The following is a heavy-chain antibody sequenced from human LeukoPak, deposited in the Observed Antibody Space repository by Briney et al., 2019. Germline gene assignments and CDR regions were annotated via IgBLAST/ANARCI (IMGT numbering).Heavy chain of an antibody. V-gene: IGHV3-66*02. CDR1: GFTVNSNY. J-gene: IGHJ4*02. Sequence: GGSLRLSCAAPGFTVNSNYMSWVRQAPGKGLEWVSVFYSGGSTYYADSVKGRFTISRDNSKNTLYLQMNSLRAEDTAVYYCARQRDRYYFDYWGQGTLVTVSS. D-gene: IGHD1-14*01. CDR3: ARQRDRYYFDY. CDR2: FYSGGST.